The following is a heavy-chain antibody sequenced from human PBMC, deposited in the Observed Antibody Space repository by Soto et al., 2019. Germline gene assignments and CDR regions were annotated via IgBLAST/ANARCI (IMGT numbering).Heavy chain of an antibody. D-gene: IGHD1-7*01. CDR2: ISYDGSNK. J-gene: IGHJ4*02. V-gene: IGHV3-30*18. Sequence: QVQLVESGGGVVQPGRSLRLSCAASGLTFSSYGMHWVRQAPGKGLEWVAVISYDGSNKYYADSVKGRFTISRDNSKNTLYLQMNSLRAEDTAVYYWAKAQNWNYDPVLDYWGQGTLVTVSS. CDR1: GLTFSSYG. CDR3: AKAQNWNYDPVLDY.